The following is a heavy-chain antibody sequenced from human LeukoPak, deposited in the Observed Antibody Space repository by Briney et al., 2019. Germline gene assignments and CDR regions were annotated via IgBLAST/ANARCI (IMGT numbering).Heavy chain of an antibody. V-gene: IGHV3-33*01. CDR3: ARDFGSRRAFEI. D-gene: IGHD3-16*01. J-gene: IGHJ3*02. CDR1: GFTFSSYG. Sequence: HTGTSLRLSCAASGFTFSSYGMHWVRQAPGKGLEWVAVIWYDGSNAYYADSVKGQFTISRDNSKNTLFLQMNSRRAEDTALYYCARDFGSRRAFEIWGQGTMFTVSS. CDR2: IWYDGSNA.